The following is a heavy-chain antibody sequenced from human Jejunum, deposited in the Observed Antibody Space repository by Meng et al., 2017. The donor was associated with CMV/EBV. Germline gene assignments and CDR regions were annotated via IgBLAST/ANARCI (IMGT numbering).Heavy chain of an antibody. J-gene: IGHJ6*02. CDR3: AKEHLEYYYGMDV. V-gene: IGHV3-9*01. D-gene: IGHD1-1*01. CDR1: GFTFDDYA. CDR2: ISWNGGTI. Sequence: SGFTFDDYALHWVRQAPGKGLEWVSGISWNGGTIGYADFVKGRFTISRDNAKNSLYLQMNSLRAEDTALYYCAKEHLEYYYGMDVWGQGTTVTVSS.